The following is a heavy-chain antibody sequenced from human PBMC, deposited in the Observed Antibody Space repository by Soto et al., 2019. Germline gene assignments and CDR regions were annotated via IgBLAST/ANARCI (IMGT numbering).Heavy chain of an antibody. CDR1: GGSIRSYY. D-gene: IGHD3-10*01. CDR3: ARGSMVRGPTPFDY. Sequence: SETLSLTCNVSGGSIRSYYWNWIRQPPGKTLEWIGDVYYSGSANYNPSLESRVTISVDMSKNQFSLKLNSVTAADTAVYYCARGSMVRGPTPFDYWGQGTLVTVSS. V-gene: IGHV4-59*01. J-gene: IGHJ4*02. CDR2: VYYSGSA.